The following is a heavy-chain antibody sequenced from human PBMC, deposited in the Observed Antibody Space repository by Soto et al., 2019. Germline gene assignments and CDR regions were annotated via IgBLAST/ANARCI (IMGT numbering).Heavy chain of an antibody. CDR3: AKMSSENYYDPVFS. D-gene: IGHD3-22*01. V-gene: IGHV3-11*01. J-gene: IGHJ4*02. CDR2: ISSSGNTV. CDR1: GFTFSDYY. Sequence: QVQLVESGGGLVQTSGSLRIACVASGFTFSDYYMSWVRQAPGKGLEWVSYISSSGNTVYYADSVKGCFTISRDDAKNSVDLQTNSLRAEDTALYFCAKMSSENYYDPVFSWGQGTLVTVSS.